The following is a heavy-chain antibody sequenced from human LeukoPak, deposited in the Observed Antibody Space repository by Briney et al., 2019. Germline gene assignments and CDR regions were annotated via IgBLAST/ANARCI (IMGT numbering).Heavy chain of an antibody. Sequence: GGSLRLSCAASGFTFSSYSMNWVRQAPGKGLEWVSSISSSSSYIYYADSVKGRFTISRDNAKNTLYLQMNSLRTEDTSLYYCAKDMAAYYYASGNIDYWGQGTLVTVSS. CDR2: ISSSSSYI. V-gene: IGHV3-21*04. J-gene: IGHJ4*02. CDR3: AKDMAAYYYASGNIDY. CDR1: GFTFSSYS. D-gene: IGHD3-10*01.